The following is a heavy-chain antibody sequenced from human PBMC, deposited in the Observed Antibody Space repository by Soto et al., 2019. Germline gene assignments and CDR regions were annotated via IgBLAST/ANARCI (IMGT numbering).Heavy chain of an antibody. V-gene: IGHV5-51*01. CDR3: ARLGLGFCSGGSCYPDRPIPYYMDV. CDR2: IYPGDSDT. Sequence: GESLKISCKGSGYSFTSYWIGWVRQMPGKGLEWMGIIYPGDSDTRYSPSFQGQVTISADKSISTAYLQWSSLKASDTAIFYCARLGLGFCSGGSCYPDRPIPYYMDVWGKGTTVTVSS. J-gene: IGHJ6*03. CDR1: GYSFTSYW. D-gene: IGHD2-15*01.